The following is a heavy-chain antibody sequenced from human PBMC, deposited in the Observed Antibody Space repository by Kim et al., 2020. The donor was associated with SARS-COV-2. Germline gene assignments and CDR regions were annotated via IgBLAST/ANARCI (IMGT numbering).Heavy chain of an antibody. V-gene: IGHV3-33*06. D-gene: IGHD3-10*01. CDR3: AKGGLKRPLLLWFGEFPDY. CDR1: GFTFSSYG. J-gene: IGHJ4*02. Sequence: GGSLRLSCAASGFTFSSYGMHWVRQAPDKGLEWVAVIWYDGSNKYYADSVKGRFTISRDNSKNTLYLQMNSLRAEDTAVYYCAKGGLKRPLLLWFGEFPDYWGQGTLVTVSS. CDR2: IWYDGSNK.